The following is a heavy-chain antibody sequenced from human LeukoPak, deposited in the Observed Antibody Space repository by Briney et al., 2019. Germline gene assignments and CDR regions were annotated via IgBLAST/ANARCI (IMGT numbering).Heavy chain of an antibody. Sequence: ASVKVSCKASGYTFTGYGISWVRQAPGQGLEWMGWISAYNGNTNYAQKLQGRVTMTTDTSTSTAYMELRSLRPDDTAVYYCARVPPAYCGGDCYSGYWGQGTLVTVSS. CDR3: ARVPPAYCGGDCYSGY. D-gene: IGHD2-21*02. CDR1: GYTFTGYG. V-gene: IGHV1-18*01. J-gene: IGHJ4*02. CDR2: ISAYNGNT.